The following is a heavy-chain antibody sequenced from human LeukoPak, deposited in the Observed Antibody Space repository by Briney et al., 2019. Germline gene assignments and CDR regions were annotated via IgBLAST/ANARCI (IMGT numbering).Heavy chain of an antibody. D-gene: IGHD4-17*01. Sequence: GGSLRLSCAASGFTFSSYTMNWVRQAPGKGLEWVSSISSSSSYIYYADSVKGRFTISRDNAKNSLYLQMNSLRAEDTAVYYCARVEVNGDYVSPYWGQGTLVTVSS. CDR3: ARVEVNGDYVSPY. CDR1: GFTFSSYT. CDR2: ISSSSSYI. J-gene: IGHJ4*02. V-gene: IGHV3-21*01.